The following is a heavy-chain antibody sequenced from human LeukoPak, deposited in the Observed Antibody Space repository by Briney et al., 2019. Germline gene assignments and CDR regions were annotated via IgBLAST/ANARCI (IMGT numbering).Heavy chain of an antibody. V-gene: IGHV3-33*01. CDR3: ARGLHGGKHWDYGMDV. J-gene: IGHJ6*02. CDR1: AFPFSNYG. Sequence: GGSLRLSCAASAFPFSNYGMHWVRQAPGKGLEWVAVIWYDGSNKYYADSVKGRFTISRDNSKNTVYLQINSLRAEDTAVYYCARGLHGGKHWDYGMDVWGQGTRVTVSS. D-gene: IGHD2-15*01. CDR2: IWYDGSNK.